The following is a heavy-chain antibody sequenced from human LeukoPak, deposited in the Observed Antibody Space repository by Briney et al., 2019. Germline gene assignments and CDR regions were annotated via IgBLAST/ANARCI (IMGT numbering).Heavy chain of an antibody. J-gene: IGHJ6*02. V-gene: IGHV3-7*03. Sequence: GGSLRLSCAASGFTFSNYWMTWVRQAPGKGLEWVANINRDGSERYYVDSVKGRFTISRDDAKSSLYLQMNSLRAEDTAVYCCARRNAMDVWGQGTTVIVFS. CDR3: ARRNAMDV. CDR1: GFTFSNYW. CDR2: INRDGSER.